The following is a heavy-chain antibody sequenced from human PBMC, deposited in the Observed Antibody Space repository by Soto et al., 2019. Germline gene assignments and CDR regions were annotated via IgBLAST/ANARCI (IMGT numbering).Heavy chain of an antibody. J-gene: IGHJ4*02. CDR3: ARDGAVAGDSNFDY. V-gene: IGHV1-3*01. Sequence: ASVKVSCKASGYTFTRYAMHWVRQAPGQRLEWMGWINAGNGNTKYSQKFQGRVTITTDTSASTAYMELSSLRSEDTAVYYCARDGAVAGDSNFDYWGQGTLVTVSS. CDR2: INAGNGNT. CDR1: GYTFTRYA. D-gene: IGHD6-19*01.